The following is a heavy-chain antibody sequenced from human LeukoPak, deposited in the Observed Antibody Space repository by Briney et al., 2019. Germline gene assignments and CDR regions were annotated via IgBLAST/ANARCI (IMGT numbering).Heavy chain of an antibody. D-gene: IGHD6-13*01. CDR2: ISSSSSYM. V-gene: IGHV3-21*01. J-gene: IGHJ5*02. Sequence: GGSLRLSCAASGFTFSSYSMNWVRQAPGKGLEWASSISSSSSYMYYADSVKGRFTISRDIAKNSLYMQVNSLRAEDTAVYYCARGVYSSSGYHDPGGQGTLVTVS. CDR1: GFTFSSYS. CDR3: ARGVYSSSGYHDP.